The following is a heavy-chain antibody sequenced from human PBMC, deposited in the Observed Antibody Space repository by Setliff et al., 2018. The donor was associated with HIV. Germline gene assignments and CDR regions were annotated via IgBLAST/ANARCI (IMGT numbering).Heavy chain of an antibody. V-gene: IGHV3-15*01. CDR1: GFTFSDAW. J-gene: IGHJ4*02. Sequence: GGSLRLSCAASGFTFSDAWMSWVRQAPGKGLEWVARIKNRANGGTTHYAAPVNGRFTISRDDSKNTLYLQMNSLKTEDTAVYYCSTGLPSSGFFPDYWGQGTLVTVSS. CDR3: STGLPSSGFFPDY. CDR2: IKNRANGGTT. D-gene: IGHD6-19*01.